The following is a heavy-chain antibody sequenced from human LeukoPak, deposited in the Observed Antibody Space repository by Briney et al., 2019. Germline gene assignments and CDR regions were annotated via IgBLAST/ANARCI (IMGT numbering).Heavy chain of an antibody. J-gene: IGHJ3*01. Sequence: PGGSLRLSCAASGFTVSRNYMSWVRQAPGKGLEWVSVIYNGGNTYYADFVKGRFTISRDNSKNTVFLQMNSLRAEDTAVFYCARGRQDAFDLWGQGTMVTVS. V-gene: IGHV3-53*01. CDR2: IYNGGNT. CDR3: ARGRQDAFDL. CDR1: GFTVSRNY.